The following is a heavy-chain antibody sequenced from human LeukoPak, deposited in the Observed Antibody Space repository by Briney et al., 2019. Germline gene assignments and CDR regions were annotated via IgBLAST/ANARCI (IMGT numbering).Heavy chain of an antibody. Sequence: PGGALRLSCAASGFTVSTNYITWVRQTPRKGLHWVSVVYAGGSTYYADTVRGRFIISRDTSKNTVYLQMNSLRADDTAVYYCARAIRSTSIAEAGTVFDYWGQGTLVTVSS. V-gene: IGHV3-66*01. J-gene: IGHJ4*02. CDR3: ARAIRSTSIAEAGTVFDY. CDR1: GFTVSTNY. CDR2: VYAGGST. D-gene: IGHD6-13*01.